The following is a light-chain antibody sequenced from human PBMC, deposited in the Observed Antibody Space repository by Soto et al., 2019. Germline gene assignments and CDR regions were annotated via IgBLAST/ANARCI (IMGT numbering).Light chain of an antibody. CDR3: ATWDDSLNGWV. V-gene: IGLV1-44*01. J-gene: IGLJ3*02. CDR2: TNN. CDR1: SSNIGSNT. Sequence: QLVLTQPPSASGTPGQRVTISCSGSSSNIGSNTVSWYQQLPGTAPKLLIYTNNQRPSGVPDRFSGSKSGTSASLAISGLQSEDEADYYCATWDDSLNGWVFGGGTKLTVL.